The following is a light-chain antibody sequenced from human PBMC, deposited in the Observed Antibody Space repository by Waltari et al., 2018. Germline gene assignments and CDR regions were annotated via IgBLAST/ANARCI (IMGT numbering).Light chain of an antibody. CDR3: QVWDSSSDHLVV. CDR1: NIGSES. V-gene: IGLV3-21*02. Sequence: SYVLTQPPSVSVAPGQTARITCRGNNIGSESVHWYQQKPGQAPVLVVYDDGDRPSGIPERFSGSNSGNTATLTINRVEAGDEADYYCQVWDSSSDHLVVFGGGTKLTVL. J-gene: IGLJ2*01. CDR2: DDG.